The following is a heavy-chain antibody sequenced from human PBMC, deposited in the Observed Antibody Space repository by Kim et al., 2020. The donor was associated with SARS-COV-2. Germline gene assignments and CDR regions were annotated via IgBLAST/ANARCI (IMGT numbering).Heavy chain of an antibody. Sequence: GESLKISCRTSGYSFINYWIGWVRQMPGKGLEWMGIIYPGDSDTRYSPSFQGQVTISVDKSINTAYLQWSSLKASDTAIYYCARLGGGLTGYCTSSSCYWFDPWGQGTLVTVSS. V-gene: IGHV5-51*01. D-gene: IGHD2-2*01. CDR1: GYSFINYW. CDR3: ARLGGGLTGYCTSSSCYWFDP. J-gene: IGHJ5*02. CDR2: IYPGDSDT.